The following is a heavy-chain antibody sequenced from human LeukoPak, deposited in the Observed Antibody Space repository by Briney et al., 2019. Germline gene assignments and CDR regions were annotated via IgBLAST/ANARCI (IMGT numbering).Heavy chain of an antibody. V-gene: IGHV3-23*01. CDR3: VKDRRRTDGWYAFDY. D-gene: IGHD6-19*01. J-gene: IGHJ4*02. CDR1: GFTFSYYA. CDR2: ISNRGDTS. Sequence: GGSPRLSCAASGFTFSYYAMAWVRQAPGKGLEWVSVISNRGDTSYYADSVKGRFTISRDNSKNTLFLQTNSLRAEDTAIYFCVKDRRRTDGWYAFDYWGQGTLVTVSS.